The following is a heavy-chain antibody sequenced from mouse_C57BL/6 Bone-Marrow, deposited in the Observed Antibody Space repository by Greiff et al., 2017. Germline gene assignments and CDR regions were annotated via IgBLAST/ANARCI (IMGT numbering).Heavy chain of an antibody. V-gene: IGHV1-7*01. CDR3: ARYEIYYYGSSRGDAMDY. D-gene: IGHD1-1*01. CDR1: GYTFTGYW. Sequence: QVQLQQSGAELAKPGASVKLSCKASGYTFTGYWMHWVKQRPGQGLEWIGYINPSSGYTKYNQKFKDKATLTADKSSSTAYMQLSSLTYEDSAVYYWARYEIYYYGSSRGDAMDYWGQGTSVTVSS. J-gene: IGHJ4*01. CDR2: INPSSGYT.